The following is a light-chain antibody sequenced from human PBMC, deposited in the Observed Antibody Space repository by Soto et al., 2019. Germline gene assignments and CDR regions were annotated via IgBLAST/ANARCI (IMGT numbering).Light chain of an antibody. V-gene: IGLV1-51*01. CDR3: GTWDTGLSAAL. CDR2: DNN. Sequence: QSVLTQPPSVSAAPGQKVTISCSGSSSNIGDNYVSWFQQLPGTAPKLLIYDNNKRPSGIPDRFSGSASGTSATLGITGLQTGDEADYYCGTWDTGLSAALFGGGTKLTVL. J-gene: IGLJ2*01. CDR1: SSNIGDNY.